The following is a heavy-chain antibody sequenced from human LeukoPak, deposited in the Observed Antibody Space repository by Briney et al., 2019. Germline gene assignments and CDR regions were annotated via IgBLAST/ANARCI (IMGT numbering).Heavy chain of an antibody. J-gene: IGHJ5*02. CDR1: GYIFTNYG. D-gene: IGHD3-10*01. CDR2: ISAYNGNT. Sequence: ASVKVSCKASGYIFTNYGISWVRQAPGQGLEWMGWISAYNGNTNYAQKVQGRVTMTTDASTTTAYMELRSLRSDDTAVYYCARGSGSMVRGVITGENWFDAWGQGTLVTASS. V-gene: IGHV1-18*04. CDR3: ARGSGSMVRGVITGENWFDA.